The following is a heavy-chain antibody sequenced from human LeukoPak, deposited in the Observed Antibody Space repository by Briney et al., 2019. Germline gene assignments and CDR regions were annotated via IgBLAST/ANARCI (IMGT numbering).Heavy chain of an antibody. Sequence: SETLSLTCTVSGYSISSGYYWGWIRQPPGKGLEWIGSIYHSGSTYYNPSLKSRVTISVDTSKNQFSLKLSSVTAADTAVYHCAVMGPPFDYWGQGTLVTVSS. J-gene: IGHJ4*02. V-gene: IGHV4-38-2*02. D-gene: IGHD2-8*01. CDR2: IYHSGST. CDR1: GYSISSGYY. CDR3: AVMGPPFDY.